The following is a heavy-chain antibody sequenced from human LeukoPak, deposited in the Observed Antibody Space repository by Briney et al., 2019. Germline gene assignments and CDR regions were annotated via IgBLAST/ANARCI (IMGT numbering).Heavy chain of an antibody. Sequence: SVTLSLTCTVSGYSISSGYYWGWIRQPPGKGLEWIGSIYHSGSTYYNPSLRSRVTISVDTSKNHFSLKVRSVIDADTAVYYCARAAIAARDPYKWFDPWGQGTLVIVSS. CDR3: ARAAIAARDPYKWFDP. V-gene: IGHV4-38-2*02. CDR2: IYHSGST. D-gene: IGHD6-6*01. CDR1: GYSISSGYY. J-gene: IGHJ5*02.